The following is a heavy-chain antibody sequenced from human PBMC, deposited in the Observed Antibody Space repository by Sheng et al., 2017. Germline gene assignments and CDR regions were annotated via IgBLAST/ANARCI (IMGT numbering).Heavy chain of an antibody. Sequence: QVQLVESGGGLVKPGGSLRLSCAASGFTFSDYYMSWIRQAPGKGLEWVSYISSSSSYTNYADSVKGRFTISRDNAKNSLYLQMNSLRAEDTAVYYCARDQGERRVDYYYYMDVWGKGTTVTVSS. CDR2: ISSSSSYT. CDR1: GFTFSDYY. V-gene: IGHV3-11*05. D-gene: IGHD3-16*01. CDR3: ARDQGERRVDYYYYMDV. J-gene: IGHJ6*03.